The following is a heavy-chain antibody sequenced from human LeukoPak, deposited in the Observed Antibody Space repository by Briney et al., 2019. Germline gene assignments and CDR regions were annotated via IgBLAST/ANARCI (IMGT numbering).Heavy chain of an antibody. D-gene: IGHD2-15*01. V-gene: IGHV4-4*02. CDR2: IYHSGST. J-gene: IGHJ4*02. Sequence: SETLSLTCAVSGGSISSGNWWSWVRQPPGKGLEWIGEIYHSGSTNYNSSLKSRVTISVDKSKNQFSLNLTSVTAADTAVYFCAKEAVAAGPHYFDYWGQGTLVTVSS. CDR3: AKEAVAAGPHYFDY. CDR1: GGSISSGNW.